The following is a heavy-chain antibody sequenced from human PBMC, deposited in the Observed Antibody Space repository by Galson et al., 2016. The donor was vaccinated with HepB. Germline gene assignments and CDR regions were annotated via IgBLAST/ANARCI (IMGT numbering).Heavy chain of an antibody. Sequence: SLRLSCAASGFTFSSYAMSWVRQAPGKGLEWVSAISGSGGSTYYADSVKGRFTISRDNSKNTLSLQMNSLRAEGTAVYYCAKRIIVESSGGMDVWGQGTTVTVSS. CDR1: GFTFSSYA. CDR3: AKRIIVESSGGMDV. D-gene: IGHD1-26*01. V-gene: IGHV3-23*01. J-gene: IGHJ6*02. CDR2: ISGSGGST.